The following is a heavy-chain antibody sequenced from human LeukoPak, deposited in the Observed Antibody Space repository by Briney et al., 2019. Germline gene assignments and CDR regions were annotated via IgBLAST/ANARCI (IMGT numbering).Heavy chain of an antibody. CDR1: GGSFSGYY. V-gene: IGHV4-34*01. D-gene: IGHD2-8*01. CDR2: INHSGST. Sequence: SETLSLTCAVYGGSFSGYYWSWIRQPPGKGLEWIGEINHSGSTNYNPSLKSRVTISVDTSKNQFSLKLSPVTAADTAVYYCARGNRTFDYWGQGTLVTVSS. J-gene: IGHJ4*02. CDR3: ARGNRTFDY.